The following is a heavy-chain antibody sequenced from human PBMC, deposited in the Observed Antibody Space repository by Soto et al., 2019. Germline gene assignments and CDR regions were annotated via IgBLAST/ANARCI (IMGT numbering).Heavy chain of an antibody. J-gene: IGHJ4*02. Sequence: EVQLLESGGGLVQPGGALRLSCAAAGFTFSSYAMSWVRQAPGKGLEWVSAISGSGGSTYYADSVKGRFTISRHNSKNTLYLQMNSLRCEVTGVYYFAKDGDYDGYWGQGTLVTVSS. V-gene: IGHV3-23*01. CDR1: GFTFSSYA. CDR2: ISGSGGST. CDR3: AKDGDYDGY. D-gene: IGHD4-17*01.